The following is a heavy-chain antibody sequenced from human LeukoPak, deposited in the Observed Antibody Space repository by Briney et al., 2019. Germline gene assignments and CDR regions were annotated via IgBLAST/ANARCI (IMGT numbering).Heavy chain of an antibody. D-gene: IGHD3-10*01. V-gene: IGHV1-46*01. CDR1: GYTFTSYY. J-gene: IGHJ4*02. Sequence: ASVKVSCKASGYTFTSYYMHWVRQPPGQGLEWMGIINPSGGDTNYAQKVQGRVTMTRDTSTRTVYMELNSLRSEDTAVYYCARGWGTGYYGSGDPLDYWGQGTLVTVSS. CDR3: ARGWGTGYYGSGDPLDY. CDR2: INPSGGDT.